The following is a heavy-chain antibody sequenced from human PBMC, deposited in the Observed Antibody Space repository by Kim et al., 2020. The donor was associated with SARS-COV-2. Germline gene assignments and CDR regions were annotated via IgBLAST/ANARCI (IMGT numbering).Heavy chain of an antibody. D-gene: IGHD6-19*01. J-gene: IGHJ6*02. CDR3: ASTSGAGNYYYGMDV. V-gene: IGHV3-66*01. Sequence: ADSVRGRFTISRDNSKNTVYLKMNSLRGEDTAVYYCASTSGAGNYYYGMDVWGQGTTVTVSS.